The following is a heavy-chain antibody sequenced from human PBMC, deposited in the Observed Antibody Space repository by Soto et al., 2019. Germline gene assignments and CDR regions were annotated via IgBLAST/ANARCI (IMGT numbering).Heavy chain of an antibody. J-gene: IGHJ4*02. D-gene: IGHD6-19*01. CDR1: GWSFSGYY. Sequence: AETLSLTCAVYGWSFSGYYWSWIRQPPGKGLEWIGEINHSGSTNYNPSLKSRVTISVDTSKNQFSLKLSSVTAADSAVYYFAREAQWLVYYFDYWGQGTLVSVSS. V-gene: IGHV4-34*01. CDR2: INHSGST. CDR3: AREAQWLVYYFDY.